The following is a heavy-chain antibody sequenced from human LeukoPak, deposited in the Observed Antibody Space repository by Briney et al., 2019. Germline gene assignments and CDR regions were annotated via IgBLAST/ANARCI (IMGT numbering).Heavy chain of an antibody. CDR2: INPKSGGT. J-gene: IGHJ4*02. CDR3: ERLDGGYYYHSCGYYHGLFVY. CDR1: GYTFTGYY. Sequence: ASVKVSCKASGYTFTGYYMHWVRQAPGQGGEWMGRINPKSGGTNYAQKFQGRVTMTREKSMSTAYMEMSRLRYGDTAVYYCERLDGGYYYHSCGYYHGLFVYWGQGALLTVSS. D-gene: IGHD3-22*01. V-gene: IGHV1-2*06.